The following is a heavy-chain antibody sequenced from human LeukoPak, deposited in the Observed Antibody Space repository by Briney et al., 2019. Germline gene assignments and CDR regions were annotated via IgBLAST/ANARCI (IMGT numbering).Heavy chain of an antibody. D-gene: IGHD6-6*01. Sequence: GGSLRLSCAASGFPFSNYAMSWVRQAPGKGLEWVSTINSGGSTCYADSVKGRFTISRDNAKNSLYLQMNSLRAEDTAVYYCARGGGAARTTYFDYWGQGTLVTVSS. CDR2: INSGGST. V-gene: IGHV3-69-1*01. CDR3: ARGGGAARTTYFDY. J-gene: IGHJ4*02. CDR1: GFPFSNYA.